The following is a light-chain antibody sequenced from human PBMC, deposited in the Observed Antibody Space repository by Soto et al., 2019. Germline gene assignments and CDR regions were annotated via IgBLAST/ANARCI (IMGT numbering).Light chain of an antibody. J-gene: IGKJ2*01. Sequence: DIRMTQSPSTLSASVGERITITCRASQSISNWLAWYQQKPGKAPKLLIYDASTLGSGVPSRFSGSGSGTEFTLTVSSLHPDDFATYYCQQYDTFLYTFGQGTKLEIK. CDR3: QQYDTFLYT. CDR2: DAS. CDR1: QSISNW. V-gene: IGKV1-5*01.